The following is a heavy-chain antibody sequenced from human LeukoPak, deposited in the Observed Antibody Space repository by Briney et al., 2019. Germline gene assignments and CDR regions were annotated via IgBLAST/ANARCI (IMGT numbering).Heavy chain of an antibody. CDR3: AKDGDNGDLNFDY. J-gene: IGHJ4*02. Sequence: GGSLRLSCAASGFTFSSYGMHWVRQAPGKGLEWVAVISYDGSNKYYADSVKGRFTISRDNSKNTLYLQMNSLRAEDTAVYYCAKDGDNGDLNFDYWGQGTLVTVSS. V-gene: IGHV3-30*18. CDR1: GFTFSSYG. D-gene: IGHD4-17*01. CDR2: ISYDGSNK.